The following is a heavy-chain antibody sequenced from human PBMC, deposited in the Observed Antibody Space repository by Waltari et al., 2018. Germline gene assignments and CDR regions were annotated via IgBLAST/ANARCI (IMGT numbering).Heavy chain of an antibody. CDR1: GFTFSSFW. CDR3: ARVSRRTYRSPVPGRHYYYGMDV. J-gene: IGHJ6*02. CDR2: ISTEAIAT. Sequence: EEQLVEYGGGLVQPGDSLRPSCAAPGFTFSSFWMTWVRQAAGRGPRWVSRISTEAIATTYADSVKGRFTISRDNARNTLYLQMNRLRAEDTAVYFCARVSRRTYRSPVPGRHYYYGMDVWGQGTTVTVSS. D-gene: IGHD1-1*01. V-gene: IGHV3-74*03.